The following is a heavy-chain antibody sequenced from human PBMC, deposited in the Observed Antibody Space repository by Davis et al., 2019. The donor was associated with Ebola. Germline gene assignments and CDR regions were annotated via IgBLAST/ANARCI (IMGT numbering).Heavy chain of an antibody. V-gene: IGHV3-64*01. CDR1: GFTFSSYA. Sequence: GESLKISCAASGFTFSSYAMHWVRQAPGKGLEYVSAINSNGGSTYYANSVKGRFTISRDNSKNTLYLQMGSLRAEDMAVYYCARVSFSWGFDYWGQGTLVTVSS. CDR2: INSNGGST. D-gene: IGHD6-13*01. J-gene: IGHJ4*02. CDR3: ARVSFSWGFDY.